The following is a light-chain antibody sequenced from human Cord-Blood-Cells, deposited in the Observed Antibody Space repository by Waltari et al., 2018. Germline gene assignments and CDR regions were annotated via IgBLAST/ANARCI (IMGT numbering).Light chain of an antibody. CDR1: SSDVGGYNY. V-gene: IGLV2-14*01. J-gene: IGLJ3*02. CDR3: SSYTSSSTLV. Sequence: QSALTQPASVSGSPGQSITISCTGTSSDVGGYNYVSWYQQHPGKAPKLMIYDVGKRPSGVSNRFSGSKSGHTASLTISGLQAEDEADYYCSSYTSSSTLVFGGGTKLTVL. CDR2: DVG.